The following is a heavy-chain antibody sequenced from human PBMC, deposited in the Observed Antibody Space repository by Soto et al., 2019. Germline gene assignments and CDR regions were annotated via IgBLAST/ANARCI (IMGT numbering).Heavy chain of an antibody. CDR1: GFTFSSYD. Sequence: GGSLRLSCAASGFTFSSYDMHWVRQATGKGLEWVSAIGTAGDTYYPGSVKGRFTISRENAKNSLYLQMNSLRAEDTAVYYCARGRIVATARGNYFDYWGQGTLVTVSS. V-gene: IGHV3-13*01. D-gene: IGHD5-12*01. J-gene: IGHJ4*02. CDR3: ARGRIVATARGNYFDY. CDR2: IGTAGDT.